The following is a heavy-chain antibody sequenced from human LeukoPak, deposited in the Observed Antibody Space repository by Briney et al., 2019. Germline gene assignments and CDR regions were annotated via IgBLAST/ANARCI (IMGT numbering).Heavy chain of an antibody. CDR1: GFSFSSYQ. CDR3: VGAGFDY. D-gene: IGHD3-10*01. J-gene: IGHJ4*02. CDR2: ISTSGSTI. Sequence: PGGSLRLSCAASGFSFSSYQMNWVRQAPGKGPEWVSHISTSGSTIYYADSVKGRFTISRDNAKNSLYLQMNSLRAEDTAVYYCVGAGFDYWGQGTLVTVSS. V-gene: IGHV3-48*03.